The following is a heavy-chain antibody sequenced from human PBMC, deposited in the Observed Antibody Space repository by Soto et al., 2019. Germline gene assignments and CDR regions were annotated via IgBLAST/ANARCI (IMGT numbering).Heavy chain of an antibody. CDR1: GFTFSSYG. Sequence: GGSLRLSCAASGFTFSSYGMHWVRQAPGKGLKRVAVISYDGSNKYYADSVKGRFTISRDNSKNTLNLQMNSLRAEDTAVYYCAKEKERGDFWSGYYYYGMDVWGQGTTVTVSS. CDR3: AKEKERGDFWSGYYYYGMDV. D-gene: IGHD3-3*01. V-gene: IGHV3-30*18. J-gene: IGHJ6*02. CDR2: ISYDGSNK.